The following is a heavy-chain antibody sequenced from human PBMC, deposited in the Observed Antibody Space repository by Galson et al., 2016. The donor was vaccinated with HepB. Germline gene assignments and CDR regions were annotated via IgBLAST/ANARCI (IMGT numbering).Heavy chain of an antibody. CDR3: TRFPATGQRVFHY. V-gene: IGHV3-49*04. Sequence: SLRLSCATSGFTFGDYVMCWVRQAPGKGLELVGCIRSKAYGGTTEYAASVRGRFTISRDDSKIAYLQLNSLKTEDTAVYFCTRFPATGQRVFHYWGQGTLATVSS. J-gene: IGHJ4*02. CDR1: GFTFGDYV. D-gene: IGHD2-15*01. CDR2: IRSKAYGGTT.